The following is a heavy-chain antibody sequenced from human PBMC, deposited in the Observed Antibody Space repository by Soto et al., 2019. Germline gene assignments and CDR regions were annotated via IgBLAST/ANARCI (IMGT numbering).Heavy chain of an antibody. CDR3: AREPLYGCSNTTCYNNWFDP. Sequence: ASVKVSCKASGYTFTGYYMHWVRQAPGQGLEWMGWINPHSGGTNYAQKFQGRVTMTRDTSISTAYMELSNLRSDDTAVYFCAREPLYGCSNTTCYNNWFDPWGQGTLVTVSS. CDR2: INPHSGGT. CDR1: GYTFTGYY. V-gene: IGHV1-2*02. D-gene: IGHD2-2*02. J-gene: IGHJ5*02.